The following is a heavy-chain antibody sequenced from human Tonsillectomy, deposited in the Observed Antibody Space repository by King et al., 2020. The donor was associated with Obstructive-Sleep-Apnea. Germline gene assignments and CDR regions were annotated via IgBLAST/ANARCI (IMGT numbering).Heavy chain of an antibody. J-gene: IGHJ4*02. D-gene: IGHD4-17*01. Sequence: QLVQSGAEVKKPGASVKVSCKASGYTFTTYGISWVRQAPGQGLEWMGWISAYNGNTNYAQKLQGRVTMTTDTSTTTAYMELRSLRSDDTAVYYCARVLYGDYENYFDYWGQGTLVTVSS. CDR2: ISAYNGNT. CDR1: GYTFTTYG. V-gene: IGHV1-18*04. CDR3: ARVLYGDYENYFDY.